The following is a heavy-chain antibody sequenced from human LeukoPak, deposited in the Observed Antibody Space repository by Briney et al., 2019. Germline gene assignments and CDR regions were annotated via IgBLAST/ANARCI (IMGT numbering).Heavy chain of an antibody. Sequence: SETLSLTCVVYGESFSGYYWTWIRQPPGKGLEWIGEIIDTGSTKYNSPLKSRVTISVDTSKNQFSLKLSSVTAADTAVYYCARGDAHYDFWSGYYYSPLDYWGQGTLVTVSS. CDR3: ARGDAHYDFWSGYYYSPLDY. D-gene: IGHD3-3*01. CDR1: GESFSGYY. CDR2: IIDTGST. J-gene: IGHJ4*02. V-gene: IGHV4-34*01.